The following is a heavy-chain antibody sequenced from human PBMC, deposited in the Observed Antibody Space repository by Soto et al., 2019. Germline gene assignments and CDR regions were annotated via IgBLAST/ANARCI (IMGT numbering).Heavy chain of an antibody. J-gene: IGHJ4*02. D-gene: IGHD3-10*02. V-gene: IGHV1-18*01. CDR1: GVAFTNYA. Sequence: QVQLVQSGAEVKKPGASVKVSCKASGVAFTNYAITWVRQAPGQGLEWMGWISAYNGNTNYAQKLQGRVTVTTDTATSTACMEQRSLRPDDTAVYYGARGLFGEFVYYFDYRGQGTLVTVS. CDR3: ARGLFGEFVYYFDY. CDR2: ISAYNGNT.